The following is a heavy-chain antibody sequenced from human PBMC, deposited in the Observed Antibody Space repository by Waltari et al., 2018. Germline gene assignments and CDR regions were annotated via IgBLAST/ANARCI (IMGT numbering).Heavy chain of an antibody. CDR2: VDPKDGET. Sequence: EVQLVQSGAEVKKPGATVKISCKASGYTFTDYYMHWVQQAPGKGLEWMGRVDPKDGETIYAEKFQGRVTITADTSTDTAYMELSSLRSEDTAVYYCRGRVAGKKDYYYYMDVWGKGTTVTVSS. V-gene: IGHV1-69-2*01. CDR1: GYTFTDYY. CDR3: RGRVAGKKDYYYYMDV. J-gene: IGHJ6*03. D-gene: IGHD6-19*01.